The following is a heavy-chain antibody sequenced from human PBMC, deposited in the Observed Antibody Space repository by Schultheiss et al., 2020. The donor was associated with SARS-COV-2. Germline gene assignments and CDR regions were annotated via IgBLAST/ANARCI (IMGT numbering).Heavy chain of an antibody. CDR1: GFTFSTYG. V-gene: IGHV3-21*04. J-gene: IGHJ4*02. CDR2: ISSSSSYI. Sequence: GGSLRLSCAASGFTFSTYGMTWVRQAPGKGLEWVSSISSSSSYIYYADSVKGRFTISRDNAKNSLYLQMNSLRAEDTAVYYCARVQFSFDYWGQGTLVTVSS. CDR3: ARVQFSFDY.